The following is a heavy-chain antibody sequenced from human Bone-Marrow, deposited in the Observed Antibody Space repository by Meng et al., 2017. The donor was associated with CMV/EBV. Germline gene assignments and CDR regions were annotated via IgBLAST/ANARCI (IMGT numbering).Heavy chain of an antibody. CDR1: GGSISSSSYY. CDR2: IYYSGST. D-gene: IGHD2-15*01. J-gene: IGHJ6*02. CDR3: ARAVRRYCSGGSCYLSYYYGMDV. V-gene: IGHV4-39*07. Sequence: GSLRLCCTVSGGSISSSSYYWGWIRQPPGKGLEWIGSIYYSGSTYYNPSLKSRVTISVDTSKNQFSLKLSSVTAADTAVYYCARAVRRYCSGGSCYLSYYYGMDVWGQGTTVTVSS.